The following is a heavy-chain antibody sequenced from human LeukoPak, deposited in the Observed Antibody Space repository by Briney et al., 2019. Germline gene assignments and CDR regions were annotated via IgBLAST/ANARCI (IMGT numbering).Heavy chain of an antibody. Sequence: GGSLRLSCAASGFTFSDYYMSWIRQAPGKGLEWGSYISSSGSTIYYADSVKGRFTISRDNAKNSLYLQMNSLRAEDTAVYYCARDSRHYDSSGYCLSYYFDYWGQGTLVTVSS. CDR2: ISSSGSTI. D-gene: IGHD3-22*01. V-gene: IGHV3-11*01. J-gene: IGHJ4*02. CDR1: GFTFSDYY. CDR3: ARDSRHYDSSGYCLSYYFDY.